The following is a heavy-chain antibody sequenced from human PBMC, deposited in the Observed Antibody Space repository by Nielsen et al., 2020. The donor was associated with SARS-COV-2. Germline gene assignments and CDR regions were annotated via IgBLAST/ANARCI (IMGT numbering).Heavy chain of an antibody. J-gene: IGHJ4*02. Sequence: GESLKISCAASGFTFSSYWMSWFRQGPGKGLEWVANIKQDGSEKYYVDSVKGRFTISRDNAKNSLYLQMNSLRAEDTAVYYCARDRGDYGGNPGDYWGQGTLVTVSS. CDR1: GFTFSSYW. CDR3: ARDRGDYGGNPGDY. CDR2: IKQDGSEK. V-gene: IGHV3-7*03. D-gene: IGHD4-23*01.